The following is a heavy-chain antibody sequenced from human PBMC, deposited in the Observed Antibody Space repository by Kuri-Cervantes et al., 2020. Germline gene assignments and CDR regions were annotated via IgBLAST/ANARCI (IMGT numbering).Heavy chain of an antibody. CDR1: GFTFSSYE. Sequence: GESLKISCAASGFTFSSYEMNWVRQAPGKGLEWVSSISSSSSYIYYADSVKGRFTISRDNAKNSLYLQMNSLRAEDTAVYYCARPGVDDGAVDYWGQGTLVTVSS. J-gene: IGHJ4*02. CDR3: ARPGVDDGAVDY. V-gene: IGHV3-21*01. D-gene: IGHD2-8*01. CDR2: ISSSSSYI.